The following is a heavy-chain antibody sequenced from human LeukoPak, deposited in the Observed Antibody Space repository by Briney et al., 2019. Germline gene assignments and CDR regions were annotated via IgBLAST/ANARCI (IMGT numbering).Heavy chain of an antibody. CDR1: GFTFSSYA. V-gene: IGHV3-23*01. Sequence: PGGSLRLSCAASGFTFSSYAMSWVRQAPGEGVGWVSAISGSGGSTYYADSVKGRFSISRDNSKNTLYLQLNSLRAEDTAVYYCAREKAAYCSSTSCFDGYDYWGQGTLVTVSS. J-gene: IGHJ4*02. CDR2: ISGSGGST. CDR3: AREKAAYCSSTSCFDGYDY. D-gene: IGHD2-2*01.